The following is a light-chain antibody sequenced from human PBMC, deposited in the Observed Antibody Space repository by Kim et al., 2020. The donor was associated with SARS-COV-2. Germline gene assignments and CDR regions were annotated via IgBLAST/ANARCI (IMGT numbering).Light chain of an antibody. CDR3: QQYGSSPPYT. V-gene: IGKV3-20*01. J-gene: IGKJ2*01. CDR1: QSVSSSY. Sequence: SPGERAPLYCRARQSVSSSYLAWYQQKPGQAPRLLIDGASSRATGIPDRFSGSGSGTDFTLTISRLEPEDFAVYYCQQYGSSPPYTFGQGTKLEI. CDR2: GAS.